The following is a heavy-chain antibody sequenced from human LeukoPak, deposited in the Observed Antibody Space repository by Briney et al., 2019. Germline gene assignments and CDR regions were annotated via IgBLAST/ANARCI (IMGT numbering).Heavy chain of an antibody. J-gene: IGHJ4*02. CDR2: IRDNGGST. V-gene: IGHV3-64*01. Sequence: PGGSLRFSCAASGFTFSNYAMHWVRQAPGKGLEYVSAIRDNGGSTYYANSMKGRFTISRDNSKNTVYLQMGRLRAEDMAVYYCARDGGGSPDYWGQGTLVTVSS. D-gene: IGHD1-26*01. CDR3: ARDGGGSPDY. CDR1: GFTFSNYA.